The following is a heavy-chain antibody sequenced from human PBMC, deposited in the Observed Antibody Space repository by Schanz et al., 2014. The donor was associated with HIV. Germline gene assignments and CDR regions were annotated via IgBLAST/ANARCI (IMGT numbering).Heavy chain of an antibody. CDR1: GFTFTNHA. CDR3: ARDKSNLGMDS. J-gene: IGHJ5*01. Sequence: EVQLLESGGGLAQPGGSLTLSCAASGFTFTNHALSWVRQAPGKGLVWVSRINSNEGTTDYADSVMGRFTISRDNAKNTLYLQMNSLRAEDTAVYYCARDKSNLGMDSWGQGTLVTVSS. CDR2: INSNEGTT. V-gene: IGHV3-23*01.